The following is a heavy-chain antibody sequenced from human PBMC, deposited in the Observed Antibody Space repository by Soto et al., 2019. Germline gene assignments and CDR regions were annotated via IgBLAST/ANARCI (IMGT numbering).Heavy chain of an antibody. D-gene: IGHD6-13*01. V-gene: IGHV4-59*01. CDR3: ASQGYLYSSSWYLDP. CDR2: IYYSGST. Sequence: SETLSLTCTVSGGSISSYYWNWIRQPPGKGLEWIGYIYYSGSTNYNPSLKSRVTISVDTSKNHFSLKLSSVTAADTAVYYCASQGYLYSSSWYLDPWGQGTLVTVSS. J-gene: IGHJ5*02. CDR1: GGSISSYY.